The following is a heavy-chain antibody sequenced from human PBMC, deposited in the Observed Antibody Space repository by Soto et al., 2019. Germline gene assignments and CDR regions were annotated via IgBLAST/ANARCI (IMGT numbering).Heavy chain of an antibody. D-gene: IGHD2-15*01. CDR2: IKSKTDGGTI. V-gene: IGHV3-15*07. Sequence: EVQLVESGGGLVKPGESLRLSCAASGFSFSNAWINWVRQAPGKGLEWVGRIKSKTDGGTIEYAAPVKGRFIISRDDSSNTLYLQMNSLKTEDTAVYYCTTRGSLGYWGQGTLVTVSS. J-gene: IGHJ4*02. CDR1: GFSFSNAW. CDR3: TTRGSLGY.